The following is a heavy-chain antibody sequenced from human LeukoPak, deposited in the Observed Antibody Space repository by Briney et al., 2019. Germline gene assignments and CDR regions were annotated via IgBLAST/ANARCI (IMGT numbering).Heavy chain of an antibody. D-gene: IGHD2-2*01. Sequence: GGSLRLSCAASGFTFTTHWMSWVRQAPGKGLEWVANIRQDGSDKHYLESVKGRFTISRDNAKNSLYLQMNSLRAEDTAVYYCARLSDTEGSSTSYRASDIWGQGALVTVSS. CDR2: IRQDGSDK. CDR3: ARLSDTEGSSTSYRASDI. CDR1: GFTFTTHW. V-gene: IGHV3-7*01. J-gene: IGHJ3*02.